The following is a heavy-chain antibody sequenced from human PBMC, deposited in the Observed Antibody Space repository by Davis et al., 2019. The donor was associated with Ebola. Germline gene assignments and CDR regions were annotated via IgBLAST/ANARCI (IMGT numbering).Heavy chain of an antibody. CDR3: ARGNDFWSGACMDV. Sequence: SVKVSCKASGGTFSSYAISWVRQAPGQGLEWMGGIIPIFGTANYAQKFQGRVTITADESTSTAYMELSSLRSEDTAVYYCARGNDFWSGACMDVWGQGTTVTVSS. V-gene: IGHV1-69*13. CDR1: GGTFSSYA. CDR2: IIPIFGTA. D-gene: IGHD3-3*01. J-gene: IGHJ6*02.